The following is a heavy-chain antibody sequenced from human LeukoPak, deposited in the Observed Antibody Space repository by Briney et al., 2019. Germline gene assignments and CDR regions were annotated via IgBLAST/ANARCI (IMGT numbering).Heavy chain of an antibody. CDR2: INHSGST. Sequence: PSETLSLTCAVYDGSFSGYYWSWTRQPPGKGLEWIGEINHSGSTNYNPSLKSRVTISVDTSKNQFSLKLSSVTAADTAVYYCARAPGEDAFDIWGQGTMVTVSS. V-gene: IGHV4-34*01. CDR3: ARAPGEDAFDI. D-gene: IGHD2-21*01. CDR1: DGSFSGYY. J-gene: IGHJ3*02.